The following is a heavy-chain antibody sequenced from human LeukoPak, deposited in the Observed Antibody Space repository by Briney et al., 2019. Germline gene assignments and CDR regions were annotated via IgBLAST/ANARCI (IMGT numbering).Heavy chain of an antibody. CDR1: GFTFSSSD. CDR3: ARNFDS. V-gene: IGHV3-21*01. J-gene: IGHJ4*02. Sequence: PGGSLRLSCVASGFTFSSSDMNWIRQAPGKGLEWLSTITRSSANIYYADSVKGRFTISRDNAKDSVYLQMKSLRVEDTGFYYCARNFDSWGQGTLVTVSS. CDR2: ITRSSANI.